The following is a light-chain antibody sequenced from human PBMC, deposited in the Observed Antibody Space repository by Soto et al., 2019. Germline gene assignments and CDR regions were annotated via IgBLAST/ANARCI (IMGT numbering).Light chain of an antibody. CDR3: SSYTSSSTLPVV. CDR1: SSDVGGYNY. CDR2: DVS. J-gene: IGLJ2*01. Sequence: QSALTQPASVSGSPGQSITISCTGTSSDVGGYNYVSWYQQPPGIAPKLMIYDVSIRPSGVSNRCSGSKSGNTASLTISGLQAEDEADYYCSSYTSSSTLPVVFGGGTKLTVL. V-gene: IGLV2-14*01.